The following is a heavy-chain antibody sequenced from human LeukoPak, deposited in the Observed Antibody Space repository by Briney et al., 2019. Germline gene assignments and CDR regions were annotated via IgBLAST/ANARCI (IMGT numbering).Heavy chain of an antibody. CDR2: IIPTFGTA. D-gene: IGHD2-2*01. Sequence: SVKVSCKASGGTFSSYAISWVRQAPGQGLEWMGGIIPTFGTANYAQKFQGRVTITADKSTSTAYMELSGLRSEDTAVYYCARLRYCSSTSCYAGMRGYFDYWGQGTLVTVSS. CDR3: ARLRYCSSTSCYAGMRGYFDY. J-gene: IGHJ4*02. V-gene: IGHV1-69*06. CDR1: GGTFSSYA.